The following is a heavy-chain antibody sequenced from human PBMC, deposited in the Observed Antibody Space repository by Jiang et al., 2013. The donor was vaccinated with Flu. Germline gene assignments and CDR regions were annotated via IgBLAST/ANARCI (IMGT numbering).Heavy chain of an antibody. CDR1: GGSISSSSYY. D-gene: IGHD3-10*01. V-gene: IGHV4-39*01. CDR3: ASLRGSGSYLGYYYYYYGMDV. J-gene: IGHJ6*02. CDR2: LLLVGAP. Sequence: VSGGSISSSSYYWAWIRQPPGKGRGVDWEYLLLVGAPTTTRPSKSRVTISVDTSKNQFSLKLSSVTAADTAVYYCASLRGSGSYLGYYYYYYGMDVWGQGTTVTVSS.